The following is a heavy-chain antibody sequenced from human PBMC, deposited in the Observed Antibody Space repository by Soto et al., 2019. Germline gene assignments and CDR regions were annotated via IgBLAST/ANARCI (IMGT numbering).Heavy chain of an antibody. V-gene: IGHV4-34*01. Sequence: PSETLSLTCAVYGGSFSGYYWSWIRQPPGKGLEWIGEINHSGSTNYNPSLKSRVTISVDTSKNQFSLKLSSVTAADTAVYYCARGSHYYGSGSYLVYYYYYDMDVWGQGTTVTAP. D-gene: IGHD3-10*01. J-gene: IGHJ6*02. CDR1: GGSFSGYY. CDR3: ARGSHYYGSGSYLVYYYYYDMDV. CDR2: INHSGST.